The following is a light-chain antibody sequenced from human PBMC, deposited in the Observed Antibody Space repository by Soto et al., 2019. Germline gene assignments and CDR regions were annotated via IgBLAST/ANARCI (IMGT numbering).Light chain of an antibody. CDR3: AAWDDSRSGRV. CDR1: SSNIGSNY. V-gene: IGLV1-47*02. CDR2: SNN. J-gene: IGLJ2*01. Sequence: QAVVTQPPSASGTPGQRVTISCSGSSSNIGSNYVYWYQQLPGTAPKLLIYSNNQRPSGVPDRFSGSKSGTSASLAISGLRSEDEADYYCAAWDDSRSGRVFGGGTQLTVL.